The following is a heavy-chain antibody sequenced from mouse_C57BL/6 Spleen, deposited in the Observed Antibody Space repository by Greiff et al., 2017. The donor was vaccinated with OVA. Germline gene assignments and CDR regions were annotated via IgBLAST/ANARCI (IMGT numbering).Heavy chain of an antibody. CDR2: ISDGGSYT. Sequence: DVMLVESGGGLVKPGGSLKLSCAASGFTFSSYAMSWVRQTPEKRLEWVATISDGGSYTYYPDNVKGRFTISRDNAKNNLYLQMSHLKSEDTAMYYCARWLLEDFEVWGTGTTVTVSS. CDR1: GFTFSSYA. CDR3: ARWLLEDFEV. V-gene: IGHV5-4*03. J-gene: IGHJ1*03. D-gene: IGHD2-3*01.